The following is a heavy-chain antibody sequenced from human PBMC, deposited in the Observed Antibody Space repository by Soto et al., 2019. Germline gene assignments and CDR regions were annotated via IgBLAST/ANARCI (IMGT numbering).Heavy chain of an antibody. CDR1: GCTPSDYY. V-gene: IGHV3-11*06. J-gene: IGHJ6*02. CDR3: ARDSSSWPFYYYYGMDV. Sequence: GGSLRLSWAASGCTPSDYYMSWIRQPPGKGLELVSYIRSSSSYTHYADSVKGRFTISRDNAKNSLYLQMNSLRAEDTAVYYCARDSSSWPFYYYYGMDVWGQGTTGTVSS. D-gene: IGHD6-13*01. CDR2: IRSSSSYT.